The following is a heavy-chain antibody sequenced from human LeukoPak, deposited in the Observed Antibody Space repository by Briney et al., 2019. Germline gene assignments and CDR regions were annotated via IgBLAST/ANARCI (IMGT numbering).Heavy chain of an antibody. CDR3: ARARHGYIYGYRPNELGHFFDY. D-gene: IGHD5-18*01. CDR1: GFTFSSYS. V-gene: IGHV4-39*07. J-gene: IGHJ4*02. CDR2: IYYSGST. Sequence: GSLRLSCAASGFTFSSYSMLWVRQAPGKGLEWIGSIYYSGSTYYKSSLKSRVTISLDTSKNQFSLKLSSVTAADTAVYYCARARHGYIYGYRPNELGHFFDYWGQGTLVTVSS.